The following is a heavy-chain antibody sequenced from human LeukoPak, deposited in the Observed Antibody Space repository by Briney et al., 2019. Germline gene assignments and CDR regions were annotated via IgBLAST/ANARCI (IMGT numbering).Heavy chain of an antibody. Sequence: GGSLRLSCGASGFTVSNTYISWVRQPPGKGLEWVSVIYSGGRTSYPDSVKGRFTISRDDSKNTLYLQMNSLRADDTAVYYCASFSGTFTSSGYYPFDIWGQGTMVTVSS. D-gene: IGHD3-22*01. CDR3: ASFSGTFTSSGYYPFDI. CDR2: IYSGGRT. V-gene: IGHV3-53*01. CDR1: GFTVSNTY. J-gene: IGHJ3*02.